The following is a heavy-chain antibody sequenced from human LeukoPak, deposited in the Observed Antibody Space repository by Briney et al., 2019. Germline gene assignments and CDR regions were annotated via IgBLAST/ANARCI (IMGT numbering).Heavy chain of an antibody. D-gene: IGHD6-19*01. J-gene: IGHJ4*02. CDR1: GYTFTNNF. CDR3: ARLYPSIPVAGSGNCFDS. CDR2: INRNSGDM. V-gene: IGHV1-2*02. Sequence: ASVKVSCKASGYTFTNNFMHWVRQAPGQGLEPMGGINRNSGDMKYAKKFQGRVTMTRDTSINTAYVELRSLRSDDTAVYYCARLYPSIPVAGSGNCFDSWGQGTLVTVSS.